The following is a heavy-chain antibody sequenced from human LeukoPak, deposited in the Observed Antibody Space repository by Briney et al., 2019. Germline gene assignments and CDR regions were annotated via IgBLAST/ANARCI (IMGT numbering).Heavy chain of an antibody. CDR2: TDYSGTT. J-gene: IGHJ4*02. Sequence: SETLSLTCTVSGGPISSSYFWGWIRQPPGKGLEWIGTTDYSGTTNYNPSLKSRVTISVDTSKNQFSLKLSSVTAADTAVYYCAGQRSSSSEGYFDYWGQGTLVTVSS. D-gene: IGHD6-6*01. V-gene: IGHV4-39*01. CDR1: GGPISSSYF. CDR3: AGQRSSSSEGYFDY.